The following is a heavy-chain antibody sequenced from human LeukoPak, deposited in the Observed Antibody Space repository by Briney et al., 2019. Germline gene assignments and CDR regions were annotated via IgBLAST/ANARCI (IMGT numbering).Heavy chain of an antibody. D-gene: IGHD2-2*02. CDR1: GGSISSSGHY. CDR3: ARLTQGWVCSSTSCYSDV. Sequence: SETLSLTCTVSGGSISSSGHYWGCIRQPPGKGLEWIASIYHNENTYFNPSLKSRVTISIDTSKNQFSLKLSSVTVADTAVYYCARLTQGWVCSSTSCYSDVWGQGTTVTVSS. V-gene: IGHV4-39*07. CDR2: IYHNENT. J-gene: IGHJ6*02.